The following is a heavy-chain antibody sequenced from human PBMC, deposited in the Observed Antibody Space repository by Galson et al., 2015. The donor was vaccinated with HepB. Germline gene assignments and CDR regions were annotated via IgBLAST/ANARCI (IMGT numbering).Heavy chain of an antibody. CDR2: ITASGGST. D-gene: IGHD2/OR15-2a*01. CDR3: ARDFFGSGAISPTDY. Sequence: LRLSCAASGFPFTNYAMHWVRQAPGKGLEWVSAITASGGSTYYADSVKGRFTVSRDNSKNTLYLHMNSLRAEDTALYYCARDFFGSGAISPTDYWGQGIHVTVSS. V-gene: IGHV3-23*01. J-gene: IGHJ4*02. CDR1: GFPFTNYA.